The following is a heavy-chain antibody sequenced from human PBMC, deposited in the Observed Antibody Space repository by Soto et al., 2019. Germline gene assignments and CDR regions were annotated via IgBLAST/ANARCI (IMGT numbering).Heavy chain of an antibody. CDR2: IKQDGSEK. CDR3: AGGGGWESDS. CDR1: SGFTFRSYW. V-gene: IGHV3-7*01. J-gene: IGHJ4*02. Sequence: ESGGGLVQPGGSLRLSCAASSGFTFRSYWMNWVRQAPGKGLEWVANIKQDGSEKNYGDSVKGRFTISRDNAKNSLYLQMNGLRADDTAVYYCAGGGGWESDSWGQGTLVIVSS. D-gene: IGHD6-19*01.